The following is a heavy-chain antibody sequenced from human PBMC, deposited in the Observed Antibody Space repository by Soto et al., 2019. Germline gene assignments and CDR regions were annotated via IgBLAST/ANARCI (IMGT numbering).Heavy chain of an antibody. V-gene: IGHV1-2*02. J-gene: IGHJ5*02. CDR3: AKDLTRQLAYWLDP. CDR2: INAHSGGK. CDR1: GFSFTGYY. D-gene: IGHD6-6*01. Sequence: ASVKVSCKASGFSFTGYYIHWLRQAPGQGLEWMGWINAHSGGKEYAQKFQGRVTLTRDTSIATAYLTLTSLTSDDTALYYCAKDLTRQLAYWLDPWGQGTQVTVSS.